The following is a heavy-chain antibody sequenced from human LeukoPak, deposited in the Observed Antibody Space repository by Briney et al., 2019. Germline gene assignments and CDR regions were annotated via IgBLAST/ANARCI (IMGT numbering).Heavy chain of an antibody. Sequence: GGSLRLSRAVSGFTFSSYATSWVRQAPGKGLEWVSGISGSGGTTYYAESVKGRFTISRDNSKNTLYLQMNSLRAEDTAVYYCAKGSYCDYWGQGTLVTVSS. J-gene: IGHJ4*02. CDR3: AKGSYCDY. CDR2: ISGSGGTT. CDR1: GFTFSSYA. V-gene: IGHV3-23*01.